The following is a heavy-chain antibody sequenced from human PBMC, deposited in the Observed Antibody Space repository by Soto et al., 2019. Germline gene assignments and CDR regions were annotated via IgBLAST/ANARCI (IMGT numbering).Heavy chain of an antibody. CDR2: IFYSGIS. CDR3: ARVRIMLTFGGGSGVWGIDS. J-gene: IGHJ4*02. D-gene: IGHD3-16*01. V-gene: IGHV4-31*03. CDR1: GDSITSGVHY. Sequence: QVQLQESGPGLVKPSQTLSLTCTVSGDSITSGVHYWSWIRQRPGKGLEWIGYIFYSGISYYNPSFRGRVTFSVDPSTNQFSPTLSSVTAAEPAVYYCARVRIMLTFGGGSGVWGIDSWGQGPLVTVSS.